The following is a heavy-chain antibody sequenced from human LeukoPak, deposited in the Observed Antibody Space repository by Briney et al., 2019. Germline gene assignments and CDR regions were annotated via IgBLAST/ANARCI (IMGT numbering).Heavy chain of an antibody. CDR2: INPSGGST. D-gene: IGHD2-2*02. Sequence: ASVKVSCKASGYTFTSYYMHWVRQAPGQGLEWMGIINPSGGSTSYAQKFQGRVTMTRDMSTSTVYMELSSLRSEDTAVYYCARDIYRSRHQAAFLFDYWGQGTLVTVSS. V-gene: IGHV1-46*01. CDR3: ARDIYRSRHQAAFLFDY. J-gene: IGHJ4*02. CDR1: GYTFTSYY.